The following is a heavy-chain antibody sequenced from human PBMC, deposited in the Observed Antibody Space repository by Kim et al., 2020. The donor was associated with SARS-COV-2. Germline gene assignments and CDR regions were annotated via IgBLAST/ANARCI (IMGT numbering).Heavy chain of an antibody. CDR2: IYYSGST. CDR1: GGSISSSSYY. D-gene: IGHD6-13*01. J-gene: IGHJ4*02. CDR3: ARHGGPYSSSWFDY. Sequence: SETLSLTCTVSGGSISSSSYYWGWIRQPPGKGLEWIGSIYYSGSTYYNPSLKSRVTISVDTSKNQFSLKLSSVTAADTAVYYCARHGGPYSSSWFDYWGQGTLVTVSS. V-gene: IGHV4-39*01.